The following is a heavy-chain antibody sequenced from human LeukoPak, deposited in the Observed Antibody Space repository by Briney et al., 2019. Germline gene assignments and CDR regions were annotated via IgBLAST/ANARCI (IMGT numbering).Heavy chain of an antibody. CDR2: IYYSGST. V-gene: IGHV4-31*03. Sequence: SQALSLTCTVSGGSISSGGYYWSWIRQHPGKGLEWIGYIYYSGSTYYNPSLKSRVTISVDTSKNQFSLKLSSVTAADTAVYYCARASSGSNYFDYWGQGTLVTVSS. J-gene: IGHJ4*02. CDR1: GGSISSGGYY. D-gene: IGHD3-10*01. CDR3: ARASSGSNYFDY.